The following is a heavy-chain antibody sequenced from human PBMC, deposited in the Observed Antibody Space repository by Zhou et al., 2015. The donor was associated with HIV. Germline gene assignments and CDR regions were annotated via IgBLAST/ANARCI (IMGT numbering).Heavy chain of an antibody. CDR2: IIPFLSRT. Sequence: HVQLVQSGAEVKKPGSSVKVSCVVAGGTFSRYSISWVRQAPGQGLEWMGRIIPFLSRTDYVGKLQGRVTFTADKSTNSAYMEVTSLRSEDTAVYYCARDQQPVGQGYYYVGLDVWGQGTMVAVSS. CDR1: GGTFSRYS. J-gene: IGHJ6*02. D-gene: IGHD6-13*01. V-gene: IGHV1-69*08. CDR3: ARDQQPVGQGYYYVGLDV.